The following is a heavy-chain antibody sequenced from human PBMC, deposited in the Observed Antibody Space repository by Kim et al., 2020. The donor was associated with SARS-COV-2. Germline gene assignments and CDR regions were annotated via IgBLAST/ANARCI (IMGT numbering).Heavy chain of an antibody. Sequence: GGSLRLSCAASGFTFSSYWMTWVRQAPGKGLDWVANIKQDGSVRHCVDSVKGRFTISRDNAKNSLYLQMNSLRAEDTAVYYCARSSGWWAFDIWGQGTMVTVSS. CDR3: ARSSGWWAFDI. V-gene: IGHV3-7*01. CDR2: IKQDGSVR. J-gene: IGHJ3*02. D-gene: IGHD6-19*01. CDR1: GFTFSSYW.